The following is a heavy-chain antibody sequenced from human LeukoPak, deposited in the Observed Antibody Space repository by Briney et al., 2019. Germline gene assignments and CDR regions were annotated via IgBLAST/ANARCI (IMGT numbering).Heavy chain of an antibody. J-gene: IGHJ6*02. CDR2: ISYDGSNK. CDR3: ARDSSGWYGRVYYYYGMDV. Sequence: GRSLRLSCAASGLTFSSFAMHWVRQAPGKGLEWVAVISYDGSNKYYADSVKGRFTISRDNSKNTLYLQMNSLRAEDTAVYYCARDSSGWYGRVYYYYGMDVWGQGTTVTVSS. V-gene: IGHV3-30-3*01. D-gene: IGHD6-19*01. CDR1: GLTFSSFA.